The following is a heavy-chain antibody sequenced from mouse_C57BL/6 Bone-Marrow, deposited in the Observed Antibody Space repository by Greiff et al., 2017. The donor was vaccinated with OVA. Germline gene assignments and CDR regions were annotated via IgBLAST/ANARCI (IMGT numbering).Heavy chain of an antibody. V-gene: IGHV1-9*01. CDR1: GYTFTGYW. CDR2: ILPGSGST. D-gene: IGHD2-1*01. Sequence: VQLQQSGAELMKPGASVKLSCKATGYTFTGYWIEWVKQRPGHGLEWIGEILPGSGSTNYTEKFKGKATFTADTSSNTAYLHLSSLTTEDSAIYYCARVRIYYGPYWYFDVWGTGTTLTVSS. CDR3: ARVRIYYGPYWYFDV. J-gene: IGHJ1*03.